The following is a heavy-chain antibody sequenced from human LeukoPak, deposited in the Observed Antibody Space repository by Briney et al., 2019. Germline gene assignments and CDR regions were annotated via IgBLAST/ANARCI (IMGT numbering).Heavy chain of an antibody. CDR1: GFTFSSYW. V-gene: IGHV3-74*01. D-gene: IGHD2-8*02. CDR3: VRDSRYCPDV. Sequence: GGSLRLSCAASGFTFSSYWMHWVRKAPGKGLVWVSRLISDGSSASYADSVKGRFTISRDNTKNILYLQMNSLGAEDTAVYYCVRDSRYCPDVWGQGTTVTVSS. J-gene: IGHJ6*02. CDR2: LISDGSSA.